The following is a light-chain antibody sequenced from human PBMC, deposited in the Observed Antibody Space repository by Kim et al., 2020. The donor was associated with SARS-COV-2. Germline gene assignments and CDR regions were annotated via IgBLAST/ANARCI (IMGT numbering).Light chain of an antibody. CDR2: AAS. Sequence: DIQMTQSPSSLSASVGDRVTITCRASQHINNNLAWYQHKPGTAPKSLVFAASSLHSGVPSRFSGSGYGTDFTLTISSLQPEDFATYYCQQYKNYPLTFGGGTKVDIK. CDR3: QQYKNYPLT. CDR1: QHINNN. V-gene: IGKV1-16*01. J-gene: IGKJ4*01.